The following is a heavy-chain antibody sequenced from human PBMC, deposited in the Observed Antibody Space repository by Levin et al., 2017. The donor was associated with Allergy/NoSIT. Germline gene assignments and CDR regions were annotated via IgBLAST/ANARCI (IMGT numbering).Heavy chain of an antibody. V-gene: IGHV1-2*02. CDR3: ARDLGDGAARFIIWFDP. J-gene: IGHJ5*02. CDR1: GYSFRDYY. Sequence: GASVKVSCKASGYSFRDYYIHWVRQAPGQGLEWLGWLHTESGGKFYAQKFQGRVTMTRDTSSNTAYMELTSLTSDDTAIYFCARDLGDGAARFIIWFDPWGQGTLVTVSS. D-gene: IGHD3-10*01. CDR2: LHTESGGK.